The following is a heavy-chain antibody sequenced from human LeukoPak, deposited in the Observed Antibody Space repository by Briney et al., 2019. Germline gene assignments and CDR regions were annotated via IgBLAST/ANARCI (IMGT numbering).Heavy chain of an antibody. Sequence: SETLSLTCTVSGGSISSYYWSWIRQPPGKGLEWIGYIYYSGSTNYNPSLKSRVTIPVDTSKDQFSLKLSSVTAADTAVYYCARHFDWSHYYYGMDVWGQGTTVTVSS. J-gene: IGHJ6*02. CDR2: IYYSGST. V-gene: IGHV4-59*08. CDR3: ARHFDWSHYYYGMDV. CDR1: GGSISSYY. D-gene: IGHD3-9*01.